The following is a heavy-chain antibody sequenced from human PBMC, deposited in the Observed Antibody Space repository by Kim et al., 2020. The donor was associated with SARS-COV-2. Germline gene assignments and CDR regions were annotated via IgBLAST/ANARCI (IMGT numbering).Heavy chain of an antibody. CDR3: ARDYYDSSGYQLDY. J-gene: IGHJ4*02. D-gene: IGHD3-22*01. Sequence: GDPVKGRFTMSRDNAKNSLYLQMNSLRAEDTAVYYCARDYYDSSGYQLDYWGQGTLVTVSS. V-gene: IGHV3-11*01.